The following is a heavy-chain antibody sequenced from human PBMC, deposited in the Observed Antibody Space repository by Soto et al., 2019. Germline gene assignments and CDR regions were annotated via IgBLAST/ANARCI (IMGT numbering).Heavy chain of an antibody. V-gene: IGHV1-69*09. J-gene: IGHJ6*02. CDR1: GIMSSGYG. Sequence: QEQVVQSGPAMKEPGSSVKVSCRASGIMSSGYGFSWVRQAPGQGLEWVGMINPILDSTHYAQNLQGRVSLSVDKSRDTAYLEVTRLRPDDTAVYYCARIKWGLNYYNGMDVWGQGTTVIVSS. CDR3: ARIKWGLNYYNGMDV. CDR2: INPILDST. D-gene: IGHD1-26*01.